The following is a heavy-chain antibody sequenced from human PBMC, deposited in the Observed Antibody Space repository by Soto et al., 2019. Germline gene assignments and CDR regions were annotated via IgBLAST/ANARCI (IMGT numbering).Heavy chain of an antibody. V-gene: IGHV1-69*13. D-gene: IGHD3-3*01. CDR3: ASTPEFWSGYEMDV. CDR2: IIPIFGTA. J-gene: IGHJ6*02. CDR1: GGTFSSYA. Sequence: SVKVSCKASGGTFSSYAISWVRQAPGQGLEWMGGIIPIFGTANYAQKFQGRVTITADESTSTAYMELSSLRSEDTAVYYCASTPEFWSGYEMDVWGQGTTVTVSS.